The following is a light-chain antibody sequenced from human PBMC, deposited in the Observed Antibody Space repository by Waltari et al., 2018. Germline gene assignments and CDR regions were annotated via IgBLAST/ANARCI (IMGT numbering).Light chain of an antibody. CDR1: QSVSSN. Sequence: EIVMTQSPATLSVSPGERATLSCRASQSVSSNLAWYQQKPGQTPRLLIYDASTRPTGIPARFSGSRSGTEFTLSISNLQSEDFAVYYCQQYNTWPPITFGQGTRLEIK. V-gene: IGKV3-15*01. CDR2: DAS. CDR3: QQYNTWPPIT. J-gene: IGKJ5*01.